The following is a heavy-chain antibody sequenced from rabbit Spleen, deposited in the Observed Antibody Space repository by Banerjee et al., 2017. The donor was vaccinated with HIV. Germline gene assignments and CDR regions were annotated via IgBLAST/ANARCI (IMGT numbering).Heavy chain of an antibody. Sequence: QEQLVESGGGLVKPEGSLTLTCTASGFSFSTGYYMWWVRQAPGKGLEWIAWIYPGSSGTTYYASWAKGRFTISKTSSTTVTLQMTSLTAADTATYFCARGDYDNNYFKLWGQGTLVTVS. CDR3: ARGDYDNNYFKL. CDR2: IYPGSSGTT. V-gene: IGHV1S45*01. D-gene: IGHD2-1*01. J-gene: IGHJ4*01. CDR1: GFSFSTGYY.